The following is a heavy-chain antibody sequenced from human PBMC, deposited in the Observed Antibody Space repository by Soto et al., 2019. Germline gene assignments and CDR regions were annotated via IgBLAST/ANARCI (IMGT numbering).Heavy chain of an antibody. CDR3: ARYGSGSSVDYYYGMDV. V-gene: IGHV4-4*07. CDR2: IYTSGST. CDR1: GGSISSYY. J-gene: IGHJ6*02. Sequence: SETLSLTCTVSGGSISSYYWSWIRQPAGKGLEWTGRIYTSGSTNYNPSLKSRVTMSVDRSKNQFSLKLSSVTAADTAVYYCARYGSGSSVDYYYGMDVWGQGTTVTVSS. D-gene: IGHD3-10*01.